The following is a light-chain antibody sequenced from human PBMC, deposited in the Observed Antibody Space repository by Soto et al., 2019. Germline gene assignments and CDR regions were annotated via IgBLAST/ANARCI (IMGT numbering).Light chain of an antibody. CDR3: QVWDSGSTQYV. Sequence: SYELTQLPSVSVAPGQTARITCGGNNIGSKSVHWYQQKPGKAPVLVVYDDSDRPSGIPERFSGSNSGNTATLTISGVEAGYESDYYCQVWDSGSTQYVFGTGPNVTVL. CDR2: DDS. J-gene: IGLJ1*01. CDR1: NIGSKS. V-gene: IGLV3-21*02.